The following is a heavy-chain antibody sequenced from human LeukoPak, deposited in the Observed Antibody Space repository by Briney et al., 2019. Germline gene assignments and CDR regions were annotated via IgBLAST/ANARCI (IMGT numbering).Heavy chain of an antibody. CDR3: ASSNYYFEY. V-gene: IGHV6-1*01. CDR2: TYYRSKWYN. CDR1: GDSVSSNSAA. Sequence: SQTLSLTCAISGDSVSSNSAAWNWIRQSPSRGLEWLGRTYYRSKWYNDYAVSVRSRININADTSKNQFSLQLDSVTPEDTAVYCCASSNYYFEYWGQGTLVTVSS. J-gene: IGHJ4*02.